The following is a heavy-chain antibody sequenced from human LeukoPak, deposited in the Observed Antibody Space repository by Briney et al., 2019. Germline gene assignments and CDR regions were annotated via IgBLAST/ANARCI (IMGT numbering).Heavy chain of an antibody. Sequence: SETLSLTCAVSGGSISSSSYYWGWIRQPPGKGLEWIGSIYYSGSTYYNPSLKSRVTISVDTSKNQFSLKLSSVTAADTAVYYCARDLDMYSGSYYWYPDAFDIWGQGTMVTVSS. CDR3: ARDLDMYSGSYYWYPDAFDI. V-gene: IGHV4-39*07. CDR1: GGSISSSSYY. CDR2: IYYSGST. J-gene: IGHJ3*02. D-gene: IGHD1-26*01.